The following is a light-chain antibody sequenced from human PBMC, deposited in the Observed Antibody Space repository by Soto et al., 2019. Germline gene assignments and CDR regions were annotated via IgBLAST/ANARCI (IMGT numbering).Light chain of an antibody. J-gene: IGLJ2*01. CDR3: SSYTSGSAL. CDR1: SSDIGGYNY. Sequence: QSALTQPASVSGSPGQSITISCTGTSSDIGGYNYVSWYQQHPGKAPKLIIYDVSNRPSGVSNRFSGSKSGNTASLTISGLQTEDEADYYCSSYTSGSALFGGGTKLTVL. CDR2: DVS. V-gene: IGLV2-14*01.